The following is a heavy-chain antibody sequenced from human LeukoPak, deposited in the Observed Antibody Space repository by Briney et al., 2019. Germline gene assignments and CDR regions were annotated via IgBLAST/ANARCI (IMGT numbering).Heavy chain of an antibody. CDR3: ARGSGRCSSTSCQEFDY. CDR2: IYYSGST. Sequence: PSETLSLTCTVSGGSISSSSYYWGWIRQPPGKGLEWIGSIYYSGSTYYNPSLKSRVTISVDTSKNQFSLKLNSVTAADTAVYYCARGSGRCSSTSCQEFDYWGQGTLVTVSS. J-gene: IGHJ4*02. D-gene: IGHD2-2*01. CDR1: GGSISSSSYY. V-gene: IGHV4-39*01.